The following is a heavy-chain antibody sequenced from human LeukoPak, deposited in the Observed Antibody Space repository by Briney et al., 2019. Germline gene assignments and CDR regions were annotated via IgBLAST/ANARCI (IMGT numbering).Heavy chain of an antibody. Sequence: GASVKVSCKASGYTFTGYYIHWVRQAPGQGLEWMGWINPNSGGTKYALKFQGRVTMTRDTSISTAYMELSRLTSDDTAVYYCARDLSIAAPGTDFDYWGQGTLVTVSS. J-gene: IGHJ4*02. V-gene: IGHV1-2*02. CDR1: GYTFTGYY. CDR3: ARDLSIAAPGTDFDY. D-gene: IGHD6-13*01. CDR2: INPNSGGT.